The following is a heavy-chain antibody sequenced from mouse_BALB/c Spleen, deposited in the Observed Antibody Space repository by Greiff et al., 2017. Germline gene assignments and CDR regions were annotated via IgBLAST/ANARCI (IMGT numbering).Heavy chain of an antibody. V-gene: IGHV5-6-2*01. CDR2: INSNGGST. D-gene: IGHD2-4*01. CDR1: GFTFSSYY. Sequence: EVQRVESGGGLVKLGGSLKLSCAASGFTFSSYYMSWVRQTPEKRLELVAAINSNGGSTYYPDTVKGRFTISRDNAKNTLYLQMSSLKSEDTALYYCARHDYYDYAVWYFDVWGAGTTVTVSS. CDR3: ARHDYYDYAVWYFDV. J-gene: IGHJ1*01.